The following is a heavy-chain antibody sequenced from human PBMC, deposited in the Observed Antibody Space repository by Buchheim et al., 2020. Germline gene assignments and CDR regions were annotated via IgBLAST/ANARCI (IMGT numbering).Heavy chain of an antibody. D-gene: IGHD3-10*01. CDR1: GFTVSSNY. CDR3: ARVYFYGSGSYSFDY. V-gene: IGHV3-53*02. J-gene: IGHJ4*02. CDR2: IYSGGST. Sequence: EVQLVETGGGLIQPGGSLRLSCAASGFTVSSNYMSWVRQAPGKGLEWVSVIYSGGSTYYADSVKGRFTISRDNSKNQLYLQMNSLRAEDTAVYYCARVYFYGSGSYSFDYWGQGTL.